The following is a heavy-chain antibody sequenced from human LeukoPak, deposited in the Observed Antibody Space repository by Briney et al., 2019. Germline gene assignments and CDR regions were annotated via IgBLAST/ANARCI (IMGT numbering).Heavy chain of an antibody. Sequence: PGGSLRLSCAASAFTFGNYAMSWVRQAPGKGLEWVSGISGITSNTYYADSVEGRFTISRDSSKNTLYLQMSSLRAEDTAVYYCAKDGIVGATLLYYFDYWGQGTLVTVSS. CDR3: AKDGIVGATLLYYFDY. CDR2: ISGITSNT. D-gene: IGHD1-26*01. J-gene: IGHJ4*02. CDR1: AFTFGNYA. V-gene: IGHV3-23*01.